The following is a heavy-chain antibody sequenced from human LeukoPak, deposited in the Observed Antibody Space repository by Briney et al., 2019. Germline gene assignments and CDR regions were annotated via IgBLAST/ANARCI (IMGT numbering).Heavy chain of an antibody. CDR3: ARAPRLVMVRGVIMTYYFDY. D-gene: IGHD3-10*01. J-gene: IGHJ4*02. Sequence: SETLSLTCAVYGGSFSGYYWSWIRRPPGKGLEWIGEINHSGSTNYNPSLKSRVTISVDTSKNQFSLKLSSVTAADTAVYYCARAPRLVMVRGVIMTYYFDYWGQGTLVTVSS. CDR2: INHSGST. V-gene: IGHV4-34*01. CDR1: GGSFSGYY.